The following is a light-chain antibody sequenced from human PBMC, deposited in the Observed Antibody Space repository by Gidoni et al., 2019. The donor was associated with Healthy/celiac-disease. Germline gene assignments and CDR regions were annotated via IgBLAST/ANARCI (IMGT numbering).Light chain of an antibody. V-gene: IGLV2-11*01. Sequence: QYALTQHPSVSGSSGQSVTISCTGTSSYVGGYNYVSWHQQHPGKAPKLMIYDVSKRPSGVPDRFSGSKSGNTASLTISGLQAEDEADYYCCSYAGSYTWLFGGGTKLTVL. CDR2: DVS. CDR1: SSYVGGYNY. CDR3: CSYAGSYTWL. J-gene: IGLJ3*02.